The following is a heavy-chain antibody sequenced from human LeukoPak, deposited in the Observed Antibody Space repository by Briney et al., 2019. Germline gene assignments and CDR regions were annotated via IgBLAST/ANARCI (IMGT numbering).Heavy chain of an antibody. D-gene: IGHD2-15*01. Sequence: GGSLRHSCAASGFILSSHWMSWVRQAPGKGREWVAHIKQDGSEKYYVDSVKGRFTNSRDNAKNSLYLQMNSLRAEDTAVYYCAREDIVVVVAATEDIYYFDYWGQGTLVTVSS. V-gene: IGHV3-7*01. CDR1: GFILSSHW. CDR3: AREDIVVVVAATEDIYYFDY. CDR2: IKQDGSEK. J-gene: IGHJ4*02.